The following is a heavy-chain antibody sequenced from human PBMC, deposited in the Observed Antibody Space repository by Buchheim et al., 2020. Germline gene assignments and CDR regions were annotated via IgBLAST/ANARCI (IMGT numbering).Heavy chain of an antibody. D-gene: IGHD2/OR15-2a*01. CDR1: GFTFNIFG. J-gene: IGHJ6*02. CDR3: AKDLSQRIYYYYCGMDV. Sequence: QVQLVESGGGVVQPGRSLRLSCAASGFTFNIFGMHWVRQAPGKGLEWVAFIRFDATKTYYADSVKGRFTISRDHSKNTLYLEMNSLRAEDTAVYYCAKDLSQRIYYYYCGMDVWGQGTT. CDR2: IRFDATKT. V-gene: IGHV3-30*02.